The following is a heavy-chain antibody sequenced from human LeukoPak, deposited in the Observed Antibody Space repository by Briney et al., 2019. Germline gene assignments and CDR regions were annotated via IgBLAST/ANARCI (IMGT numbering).Heavy chain of an antibody. Sequence: SETLSLTCTVSGGSISSYYWSWIRQPPGKGLKWIGYIHYSGSTNYNPSLKSRVTISLDTSSNQFSLRLNSVTAADTAVYYCAKSNGYGLIDIWGQGTMVTVSS. V-gene: IGHV4-59*12. CDR2: IHYSGST. CDR1: GGSISSYY. J-gene: IGHJ3*02. D-gene: IGHD3-10*01. CDR3: AKSNGYGLIDI.